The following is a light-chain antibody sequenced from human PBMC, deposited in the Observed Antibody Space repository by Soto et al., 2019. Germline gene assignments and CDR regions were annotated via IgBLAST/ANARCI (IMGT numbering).Light chain of an antibody. J-gene: IGKJ1*01. CDR1: QGIRSD. V-gene: IGKV1-6*01. Sequence: IQMTQSPSSLSASVGDRVTITCRASQGIRSDLGWFQQKPGKAPKLLISATSILQSGVPSRFSGSGSGTDFTLTISGLQPEDFESYYCLQDYTYPWTLGQGTQVDIK. CDR2: ATS. CDR3: LQDYTYPWT.